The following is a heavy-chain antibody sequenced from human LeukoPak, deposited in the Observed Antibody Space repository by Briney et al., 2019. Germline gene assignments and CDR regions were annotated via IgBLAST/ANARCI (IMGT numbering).Heavy chain of an antibody. J-gene: IGHJ6*02. D-gene: IGHD1-26*01. CDR2: ISYDGSNK. Sequence: PGRSLRLSCAASGFTFSSYGMHWVRQAPGKGLEWVAVISYDGSNKYYADSVKGRFTISRDNSKNTLYLQMNSLRAEDTAVYYCARGPGSPDVWGQGTTVTVSS. CDR3: ARGPGSPDV. V-gene: IGHV3-30*03. CDR1: GFTFSSYG.